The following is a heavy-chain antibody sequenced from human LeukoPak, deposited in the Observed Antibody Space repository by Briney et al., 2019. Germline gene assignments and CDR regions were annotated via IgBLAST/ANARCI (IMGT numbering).Heavy chain of an antibody. Sequence: PGGSLRLSCAASGFTFSSYSMNWVRQAQGKGLEWVSSISSGSSYIYYADSVKGRFTISRDNAKNSLYLQMNSLRAEDTAVYYCARTSIAAAGYYMDVWGKGTTVTVSS. V-gene: IGHV3-21*01. CDR1: GFTFSSYS. CDR3: ARTSIAAAGYYMDV. J-gene: IGHJ6*03. D-gene: IGHD6-13*01. CDR2: ISSGSSYI.